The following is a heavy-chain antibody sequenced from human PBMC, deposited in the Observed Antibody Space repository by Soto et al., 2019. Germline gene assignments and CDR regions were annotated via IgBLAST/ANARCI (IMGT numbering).Heavy chain of an antibody. CDR1: GYTFTNYG. D-gene: IGHD1-1*01. CDR2: ISAYFGNT. CDR3: ARDRSEVTGNYYYYGMDV. V-gene: IGHV1-18*04. J-gene: IGHJ6*02. Sequence: ASVKVSCTASGYTFTNYGIGWVRQAPGQGLEWMGGISAYFGNTNYAQKLQGRVTITTDESTSTDYRELSSLRSEDTAVYYCARDRSEVTGNYYYYGMDVWGQGTTVTVSS.